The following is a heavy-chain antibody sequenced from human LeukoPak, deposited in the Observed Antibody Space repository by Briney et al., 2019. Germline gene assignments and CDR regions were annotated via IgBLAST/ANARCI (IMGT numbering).Heavy chain of an antibody. CDR2: INSDGGTT. CDR3: ATDSYVSGSYYRLFY. CDR1: GFTFCTYW. J-gene: IGHJ4*02. Sequence: GGSLRLSCGASGFTFCTYWMHWVRQAPGKGLVWVSGINSDGGTTTYADSVKGRFTISRDNAKNTLYLQMNNLRAEDTAIYYCATDSYVSGSYYRLFYWGQGTLVTVSS. D-gene: IGHD3-10*01. V-gene: IGHV3-74*01.